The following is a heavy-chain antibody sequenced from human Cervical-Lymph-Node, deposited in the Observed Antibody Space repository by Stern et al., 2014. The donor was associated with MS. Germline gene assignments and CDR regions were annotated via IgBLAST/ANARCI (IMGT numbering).Heavy chain of an antibody. V-gene: IGHV1-2*02. J-gene: IGHJ4*02. CDR2: INPNSGGT. Sequence: VQLVESGAEVKKPGASVKVSCKASGYTFTDNYLHWVRQAPGHGLEWMGWINPNSGGTAYAQKFKGRVTITRDTSISTAYMELSRLKSDDTALYYCARGNGYDWSTFDSWGQGTVVTVSS. CDR1: GYTFTDNY. CDR3: ARGNGYDWSTFDS. D-gene: IGHD5-12*01.